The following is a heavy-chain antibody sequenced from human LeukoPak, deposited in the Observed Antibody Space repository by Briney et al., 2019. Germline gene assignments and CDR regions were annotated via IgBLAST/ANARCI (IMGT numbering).Heavy chain of an antibody. J-gene: IGHJ4*02. CDR2: IYYSGST. Sequence: SETLSLTCTVSGGSISSYYWGWIRQPPGKGLEWIGSIYYSGSTYYNPSLKSRVTISVDTSKNQFSLRLSSVTAADTAVYYCASYYDSSGYFGYWGQGTLVTVSS. D-gene: IGHD3-22*01. CDR3: ASYYDSSGYFGY. CDR1: GGSISSYY. V-gene: IGHV4-39*01.